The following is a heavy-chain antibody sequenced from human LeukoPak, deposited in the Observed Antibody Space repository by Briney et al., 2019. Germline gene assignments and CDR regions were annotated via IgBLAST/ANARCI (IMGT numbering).Heavy chain of an antibody. V-gene: IGHV4-38-2*02. CDR3: AKELLNYNPAGY. D-gene: IGHD3-10*01. J-gene: IGHJ4*02. Sequence: KYSETLSLTCTVSGDSISSGSHWGWLRQPPGKGLEWIGCISHSGTTYYNPSFKSRVAISVDTSKKHFSLNLNSVTAADTAVYYCAKELLNYNPAGYWGQGTLVTVSS. CDR1: GDSISSGSH. CDR2: ISHSGTT.